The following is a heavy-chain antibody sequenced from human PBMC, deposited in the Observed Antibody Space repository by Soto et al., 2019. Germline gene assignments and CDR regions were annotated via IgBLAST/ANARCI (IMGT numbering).Heavy chain of an antibody. CDR3: ARGRYGDY. D-gene: IGHD1-1*01. CDR1: GYAFTTYG. Sequence: QVHLVQSGAEVKKPGASVKVSCKGSGYAFTTYGITWVRQAPGQGLEWMGWISAHNGNTNYTQKLQGRVTVTRDTSTSTAYMELRSLRSDDTAVYYCARGRYGDYWGQGALVTASS. J-gene: IGHJ4*02. CDR2: ISAHNGNT. V-gene: IGHV1-18*01.